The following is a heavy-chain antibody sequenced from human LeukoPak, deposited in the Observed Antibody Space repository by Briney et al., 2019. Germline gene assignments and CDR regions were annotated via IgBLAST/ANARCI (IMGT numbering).Heavy chain of an antibody. CDR1: GITLSNYG. CDR3: AKRGVVIRVILVGFHKEANYFDS. V-gene: IGHV3-23*01. D-gene: IGHD3-22*01. Sequence: GGSLRLSCAVSGITLSNYGMSWVRQAPGKGLEWVAGISDSGGRTNYADSVKGRFTISRDNPKNTLYLQMNSLRVGDTAVYFCAKRGVVIRVILVGFHKEANYFDSWGQGALVTVSS. CDR2: ISDSGGRT. J-gene: IGHJ4*02.